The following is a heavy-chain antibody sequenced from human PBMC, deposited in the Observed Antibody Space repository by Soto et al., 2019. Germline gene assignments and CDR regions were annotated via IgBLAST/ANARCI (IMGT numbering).Heavy chain of an antibody. CDR3: ARDRTTVTLNWFDP. D-gene: IGHD4-17*01. V-gene: IGHV3-21*01. CDR1: GFTFSSYS. CDR2: ISSSSSYI. Sequence: GVLRLSCAASGFTFSSYSMNWVRQAPGKGLEWVSSISSSSSYIYYADSVKGRFTISRDNAKNSLYLQMNSLRAEDTAVYYCARDRTTVTLNWFDPWGQGTLVTVSS. J-gene: IGHJ5*02.